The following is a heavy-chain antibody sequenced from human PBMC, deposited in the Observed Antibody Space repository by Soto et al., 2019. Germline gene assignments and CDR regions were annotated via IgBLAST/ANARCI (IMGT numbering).Heavy chain of an antibody. Sequence: EVQLVASGGGLVKPGASLRLSCAASGFTFNSYSMNWVRQAPGKGLEWVSSINTNSDYIYYADSVKGRFTISRDNAKNSLYLQMNSLRAEDTAVYYCARNVPGASSPFEYWGQGTLVTVSS. V-gene: IGHV3-21*01. CDR2: INTNSDYI. CDR1: GFTFNSYS. J-gene: IGHJ4*02. CDR3: ARNVPGASSPFEY.